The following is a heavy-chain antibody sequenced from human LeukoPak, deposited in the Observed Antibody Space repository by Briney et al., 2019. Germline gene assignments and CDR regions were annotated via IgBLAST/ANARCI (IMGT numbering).Heavy chain of an antibody. CDR2: INPSGGST. D-gene: IGHD2-2*02. J-gene: IGHJ4*02. V-gene: IGHV1-46*01. Sequence: GASVKVSCKASGYTFTSYYMHWVRQAPGQGLEWMGIINPSGGSTSYAQKFQGRVTMTRDMSTSTVYMELSSLRSEDTAVYYCAREEELGYCSSTSCYKGAFDYWGRGTLVTVSS. CDR3: AREEELGYCSSTSCYKGAFDY. CDR1: GYTFTSYY.